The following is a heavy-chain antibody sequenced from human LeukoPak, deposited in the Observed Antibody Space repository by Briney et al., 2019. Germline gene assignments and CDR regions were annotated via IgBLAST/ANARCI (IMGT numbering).Heavy chain of an antibody. CDR2: IYSGGST. CDR3: ARALSVLPDY. D-gene: IGHD2/OR15-2a*01. Sequence: GGSLRLSRAASGFTVSSSYMSWVRQAPGKGLEWVSVIYSGGSTYYADSVKGRFTISRDNSKNTVYLQMNSLRAEDTAVYFCARALSVLPDYWGQGALVTVSS. J-gene: IGHJ4*02. CDR1: GFTVSSSY. V-gene: IGHV3-66*01.